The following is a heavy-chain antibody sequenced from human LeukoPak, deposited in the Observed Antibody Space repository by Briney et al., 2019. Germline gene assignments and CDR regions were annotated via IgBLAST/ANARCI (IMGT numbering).Heavy chain of an antibody. Sequence: GGSLRLSCAASEFSVGSNYMTWVRQAPGKGLEWVSLIYSGGSTYYADSVKGRFTISRDNSKNTLYLQMNSLRAEDTAVYYCARDNPTDAFDIWGQGTMVTVSS. J-gene: IGHJ3*02. V-gene: IGHV3-66*01. CDR2: IYSGGST. CDR3: ARDNPTDAFDI. CDR1: EFSVGSNY.